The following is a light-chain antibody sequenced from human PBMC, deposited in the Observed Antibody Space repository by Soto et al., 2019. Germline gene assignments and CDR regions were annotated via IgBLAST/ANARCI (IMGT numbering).Light chain of an antibody. CDR3: TSFTTSNTFV. Sequence: QSALAQPASVSGSPGQSITISCTGTSNDVGHFNYVSWFQQHPGKAPKLLIFDVSNWPSAVSDRFSGSKSGNTASLTISWLQPEDEADYYCTSFTTSNTFVFGSGTKLTVL. J-gene: IGLJ1*01. CDR1: SNDVGHFNY. V-gene: IGLV2-14*03. CDR2: DVS.